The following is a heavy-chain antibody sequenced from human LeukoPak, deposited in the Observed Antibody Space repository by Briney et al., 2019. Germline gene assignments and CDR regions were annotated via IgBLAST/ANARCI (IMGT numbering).Heavy chain of an antibody. V-gene: IGHV4-39*01. J-gene: IGHJ5*02. CDR3: ERRGAADWFDP. Sequence: SETLSLTCPVSGGSINSSDYYWGWIRQPPGKGLEWIGSIYYSGTTYYTPSLKSRVTISVDTSKNQFSLKLSSVTAADTAVYYCERRGAADWFDPWGQGTLVTVSS. CDR2: IYYSGTT. D-gene: IGHD2-15*01. CDR1: GGSINSSDYY.